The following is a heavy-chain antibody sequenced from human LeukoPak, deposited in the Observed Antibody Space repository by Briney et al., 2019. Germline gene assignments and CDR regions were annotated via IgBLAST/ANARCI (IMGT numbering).Heavy chain of an antibody. CDR2: IYTSGDT. D-gene: IGHD6-13*01. V-gene: IGHV4-4*07. CDR1: GGSMTGYY. Sequence: PSKTLSLTCTVSGGSMTGYYWSWIRQPAGKGLDWIGRIYTSGDTNYNPSLKSRVTMSVDTSKNQFSLKLTSVTAADTAVYYCARSISWYSYLDYWGQGTLVTVSS. CDR3: ARSISWYSYLDY. J-gene: IGHJ4*02.